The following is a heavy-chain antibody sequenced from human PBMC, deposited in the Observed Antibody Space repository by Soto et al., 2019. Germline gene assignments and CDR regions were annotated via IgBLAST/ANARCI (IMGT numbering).Heavy chain of an antibody. Sequence: QVQLVQSGAEVKKPGSSVKVSCKASGDTFNNYVVNWVRQAPGQGLEWLGGILPIFATANYAQKFQGRVTITADKSTRTAYMELTSLRSEDTAVYYCAGRCDSTTCLGHFDYWGQGILVTVAS. V-gene: IGHV1-69*06. CDR1: GDTFNNYV. J-gene: IGHJ4*02. D-gene: IGHD2-2*01. CDR3: AGRCDSTTCLGHFDY. CDR2: ILPIFATA.